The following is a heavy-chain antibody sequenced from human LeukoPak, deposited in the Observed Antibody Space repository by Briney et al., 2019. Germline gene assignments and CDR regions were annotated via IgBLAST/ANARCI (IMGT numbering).Heavy chain of an antibody. D-gene: IGHD3-3*01. J-gene: IGHJ4*02. CDR1: GFTFSSYA. Sequence: GGSLRLSCAASGFTFSSYAMHWVRQAPGKGLEWVAVISYDGSNKYYADSVKGRFTISRDNSKNTLYLQMNSLRAEDTAVYYCARDGRYDFWSGYLTGTFDYWGQGTLVTVSS. CDR3: ARDGRYDFWSGYLTGTFDY. V-gene: IGHV3-30-3*01. CDR2: ISYDGSNK.